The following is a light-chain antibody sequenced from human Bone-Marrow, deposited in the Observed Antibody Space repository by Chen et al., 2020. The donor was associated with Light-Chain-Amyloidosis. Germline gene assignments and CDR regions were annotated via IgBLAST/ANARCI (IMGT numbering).Light chain of an antibody. V-gene: IGLV1-51*01. CDR1: RSNIGNNY. Sequence: QSVLTQPPSVPAAPGQKVTIPCSGSRSNIGNNYVSWYQQLPGPAPKLLIYDNSKRPSGIPDRFSGSKSGTSATLGITGLQTGDEADYYCGTWDSSLGAPWVFGGGTKLTVL. CDR2: DNS. CDR3: GTWDSSLGAPWV. J-gene: IGLJ3*02.